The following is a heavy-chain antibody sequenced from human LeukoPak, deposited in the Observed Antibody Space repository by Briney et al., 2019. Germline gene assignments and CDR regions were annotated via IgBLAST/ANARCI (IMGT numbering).Heavy chain of an antibody. CDR3: AKDITPFSAAGNSFDY. Sequence: QSGGSLRLSCAASGFTFTTYGMHWVRQAPGKGLEWVAVISYDGSYEYYVDSVRGRFTISRDNSKNSLYLQMNSLRAEDTALYYCAKDITPFSAAGNSFDYWGQGTLVTVSS. D-gene: IGHD6-13*01. J-gene: IGHJ4*02. CDR1: GFTFTTYG. V-gene: IGHV3-30*18. CDR2: ISYDGSYE.